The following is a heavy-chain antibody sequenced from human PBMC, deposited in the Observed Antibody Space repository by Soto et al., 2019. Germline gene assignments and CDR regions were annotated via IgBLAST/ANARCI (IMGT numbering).Heavy chain of an antibody. CDR2: ISSSSSYI. J-gene: IGHJ4*02. D-gene: IGHD3-22*01. CDR3: ARGGYYYDSSGYYGGFDY. CDR1: GFTFSSYS. V-gene: IGHV3-21*01. Sequence: EVQLVESGGGLVKPGGSLRLSCAASGFTFSSYSMNWVRQAPGKGLEWVSSISSSSSYIYYADSVKGRFTISRDNAKNSLYLQMNSLRAEDTAVYYCARGGYYYDSSGYYGGFDYWGQGTLVTVSS.